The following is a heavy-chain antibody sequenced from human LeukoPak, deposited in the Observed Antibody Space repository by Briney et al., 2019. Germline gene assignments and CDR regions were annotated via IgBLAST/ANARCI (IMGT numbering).Heavy chain of an antibody. V-gene: IGHV3-23*01. CDR2: IISGGAP. CDR1: GFTFSNYA. CDR3: ARDPNGDYIGAFEF. J-gene: IGHJ3*01. Sequence: PGGSLRLSCAASGFTFSNYAVMWVRQAPGQGLEWVSAIISGGAPRYADSVKGRFTISRDNSKNTLYLQMNSLRVEDTAQYFCARDPNGDYIGAFEFWGQGTGVTVSS. D-gene: IGHD4-17*01.